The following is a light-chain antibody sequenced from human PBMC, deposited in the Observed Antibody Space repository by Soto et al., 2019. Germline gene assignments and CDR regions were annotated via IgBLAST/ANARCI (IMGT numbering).Light chain of an antibody. J-gene: IGKJ2*01. Sequence: DIQMTQSPSSLSASLGDRVTITCRASQSISSFLNWYQQKPGKAPKLLIYNGSTLQSGVPSRFSGSGSVTEYSLTISSLQPEDFEVYYCQHYNYGPYTFGPGTKVDIK. CDR1: QSISSF. V-gene: IGKV1-39*01. CDR2: NGS. CDR3: QHYNYGPYT.